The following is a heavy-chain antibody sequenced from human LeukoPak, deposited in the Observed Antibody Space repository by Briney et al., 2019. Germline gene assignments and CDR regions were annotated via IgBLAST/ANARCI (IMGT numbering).Heavy chain of an antibody. CDR1: GYTFTIYG. Sequence: EASVNVSCKASGYTFTIYGISWVRQAPGQGLEWMGWISAYNGNTNYAQKLQGRVTMTTDTSTSTAYMELRSLRSDDTAVYYCAREGVTAIVGYYYYGMDVWGQGTTVTVSS. D-gene: IGHD2-21*02. CDR3: AREGVTAIVGYYYYGMDV. V-gene: IGHV1-18*01. CDR2: ISAYNGNT. J-gene: IGHJ6*02.